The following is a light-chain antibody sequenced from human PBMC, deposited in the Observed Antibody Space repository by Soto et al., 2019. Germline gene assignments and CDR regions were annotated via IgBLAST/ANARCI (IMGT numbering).Light chain of an antibody. CDR2: DAS. V-gene: IGKV1-5*01. J-gene: IGKJ1*01. CDR3: QQYKSYSET. Sequence: DIPMTQSPSTLSASVGDRVTITCRASQSISSWLAWYQQKPGKAPKLLIYDASTLEGGVPSRFSGSGSGTEFTLTISGLQPDDFAPYYCQQYKSYSETFGQGTKVEIK. CDR1: QSISSW.